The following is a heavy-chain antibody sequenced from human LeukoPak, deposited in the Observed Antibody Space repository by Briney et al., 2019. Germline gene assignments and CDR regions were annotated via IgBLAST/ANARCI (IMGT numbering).Heavy chain of an antibody. D-gene: IGHD5-24*01. CDR2: IYRGGST. V-gene: IGHV3-23*03. Sequence: QTGGSLRLSCAASGFTFSTYAMSWVRQAPGKGLEWVSVIYRGGSTYYADSVKGRFTISRDNSKNTLYLQMNSLRAEDTAVYHCAKNKNGYNYAFDIWGQGTMVTVSS. J-gene: IGHJ3*02. CDR3: AKNKNGYNYAFDI. CDR1: GFTFSTYA.